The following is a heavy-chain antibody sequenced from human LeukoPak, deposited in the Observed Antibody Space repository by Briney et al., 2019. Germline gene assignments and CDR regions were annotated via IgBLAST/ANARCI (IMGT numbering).Heavy chain of an antibody. CDR1: GYTFTSYG. Sequence: ASVKVSCKASGYTFTSYGISWVRQAPGQGLEWMGWISAYNGNTNYAQKLQGRVTITTDTSTSTAYMELRSLRSDDTAVYYCARGSGEYQLLFYYYYMDVWGKGTTVTVSS. J-gene: IGHJ6*03. CDR3: ARGSGEYQLLFYYYYMDV. V-gene: IGHV1-18*01. D-gene: IGHD2-2*01. CDR2: ISAYNGNT.